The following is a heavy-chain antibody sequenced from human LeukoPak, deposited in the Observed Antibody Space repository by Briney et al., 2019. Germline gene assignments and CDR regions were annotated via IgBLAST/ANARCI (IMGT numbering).Heavy chain of an antibody. D-gene: IGHD1-1*01. J-gene: IGHJ4*02. Sequence: GSSVTVSCKASGGTFSSYDINWMRQATGQGLEWMGWMNPNSGNTGYAQKFQGRVTMTRNTSISTAYMELSSLRSEDTAVYYCARGSGYPRSWGQGTLVTVSS. CDR2: MNPNSGNT. CDR1: GGTFSSYD. V-gene: IGHV1-8*02. CDR3: ARGSGYPRS.